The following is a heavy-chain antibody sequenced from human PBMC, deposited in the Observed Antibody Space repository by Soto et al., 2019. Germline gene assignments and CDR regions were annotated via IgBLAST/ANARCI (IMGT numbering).Heavy chain of an antibody. D-gene: IGHD3-10*01. J-gene: IGHJ4*02. V-gene: IGHV4-39*01. CDR3: ARQRYYYGSGSPYYFDY. CDR1: GGSISSSSYY. Sequence: PSETLSLTCTVSGGSISSSSYYWGWIRQPPGKGLEWIGSIYYSGSTYYNPSLKSRVTISVDTSKNQFSLKLSSVTAADTAVYYCARQRYYYGSGSPYYFDYWGQGTLVTVSS. CDR2: IYYSGST.